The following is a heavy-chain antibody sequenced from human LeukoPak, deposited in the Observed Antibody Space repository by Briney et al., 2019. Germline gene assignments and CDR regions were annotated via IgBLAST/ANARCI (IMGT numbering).Heavy chain of an antibody. J-gene: IGHJ5*02. CDR3: ARVTYWNWLDP. D-gene: IGHD2-8*02. V-gene: IGHV4-4*07. CDR1: GESLNSYF. CDR2: VYTSGTT. Sequence: PSETLSLTCSVSGESLNSYFWSWIRQPAGKGLEWIGRVYTSGTTNYSPSLKSRVTMSVDTSKNQFSLKLSSVTAADTAVYYCARVTYWNWLDPWGQGILVTVSS.